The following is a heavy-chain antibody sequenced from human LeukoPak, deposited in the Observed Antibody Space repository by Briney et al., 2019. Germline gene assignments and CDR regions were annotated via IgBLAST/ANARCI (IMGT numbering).Heavy chain of an antibody. D-gene: IGHD3-3*01. CDR2: IRDSGNST. J-gene: IGHJ4*02. CDR1: GFTFKNYA. Sequence: GGSLRLSCVVSGFTFKNYAMSWVRQAPGKGLEWVSTIRDSGNSTDYADSVKGRFTVSRDNSKNTLYLHMNTLRAEDTAVFYCAKWAYYHFWSGHYKSHFDSWGQGTLVTVSP. V-gene: IGHV3-23*01. CDR3: AKWAYYHFWSGHYKSHFDS.